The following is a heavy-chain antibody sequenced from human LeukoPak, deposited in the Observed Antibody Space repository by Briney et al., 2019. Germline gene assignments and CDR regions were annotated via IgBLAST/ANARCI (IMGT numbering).Heavy chain of an antibody. J-gene: IGHJ6*02. CDR3: AKSSGYSSSWYGLDYYYYGMDV. Sequence: GGSLRLSCAASGFTFDDYAMHWVRQAPGKGLEWVSGISWNSGSIGYADSVKGRFTISRDNAKNSLYLQMNSLRAEDTALYYCAKSSGYSSSWYGLDYYYYGMDVWGQGTTVTVSS. D-gene: IGHD6-13*01. CDR2: ISWNSGSI. CDR1: GFTFDDYA. V-gene: IGHV3-9*01.